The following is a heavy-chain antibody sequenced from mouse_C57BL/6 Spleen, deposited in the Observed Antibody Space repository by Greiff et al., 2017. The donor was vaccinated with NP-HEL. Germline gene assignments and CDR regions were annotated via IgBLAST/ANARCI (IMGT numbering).Heavy chain of an antibody. CDR2: IWSDGST. D-gene: IGHD4-1*01. Sequence: QVQLKESGPGLVAPSQSLSITCTVSGFSLTSYGVHWVRQPPGKGLEWLVVIWSDGSTTYNSALKSRLSISKDNSKSQVFLKMNSLQADDRAMYYCARHRTGPNWYFDDWGTGTTVTVSS. J-gene: IGHJ1*03. V-gene: IGHV2-6-1*01. CDR1: GFSLTSYG. CDR3: ARHRTGPNWYFDD.